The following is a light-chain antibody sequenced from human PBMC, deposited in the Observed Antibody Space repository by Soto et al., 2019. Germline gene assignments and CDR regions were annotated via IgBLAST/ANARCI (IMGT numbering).Light chain of an antibody. CDR2: RNN. Sequence: QSVLTQPPSASGTPGQRVTISCSGSSSNIGSNYIYWYQQLPGTAPQLLIYRNNQRPSGGPDRFSGSKSGTSASLAISGLRSEDEADYYCAAWDVSLSGPVFGGGTKLTVL. CDR3: AAWDVSLSGPV. V-gene: IGLV1-47*01. CDR1: SSNIGSNY. J-gene: IGLJ2*01.